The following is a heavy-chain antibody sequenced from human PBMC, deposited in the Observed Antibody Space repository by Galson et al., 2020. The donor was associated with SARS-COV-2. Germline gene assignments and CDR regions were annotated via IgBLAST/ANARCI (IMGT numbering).Heavy chain of an antibody. CDR3: ARFVAREAACDI. Sequence: SETLSLTCTVSGGPISSGDYYWSWLRQSAGKGQEWIGHIYTSGSTNYNPSLKSRLTISVDTSKNQFSLKLYSVTAADTAVYYGARFVAREAACDIWGRGPMLTVSS. J-gene: IGHJ3*02. CDR1: GGPISSGDYY. CDR2: IYTSGST. D-gene: IGHD3-10*01. V-gene: IGHV4-61*09.